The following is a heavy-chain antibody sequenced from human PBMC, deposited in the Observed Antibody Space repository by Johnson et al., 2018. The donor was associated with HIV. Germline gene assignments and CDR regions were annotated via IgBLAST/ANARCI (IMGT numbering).Heavy chain of an antibody. CDR3: TRDGGYCSGGNCYFAFDI. Sequence: VQLVESGGGVIRPGGSLRLSCAASEFTFDEYGMSWVRQAPGKGLEWVSSINWNGGNTNYAASVKGRFTIPRDHTKKSLFLQLNSLRAEDTALYYCTRDGGYCSGGNCYFAFDIWGQGTMVTVSS. D-gene: IGHD2-15*01. CDR1: EFTFDEYG. V-gene: IGHV3-20*04. CDR2: INWNGGNT. J-gene: IGHJ3*02.